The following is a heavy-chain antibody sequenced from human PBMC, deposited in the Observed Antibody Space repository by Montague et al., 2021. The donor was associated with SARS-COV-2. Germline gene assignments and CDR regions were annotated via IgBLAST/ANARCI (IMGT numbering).Heavy chain of an antibody. J-gene: IGHJ6*02. CDR1: GFSLSNARMG. Sequence: PALVKPTPTLTLTCTVSGFSLSNARMGVSWIRQPPGKALEWLAHIFSNDEKSYSTSLKSRLTISKDTSKSQVVLTMTNMDPVDTATYYCARISIAAAGYYYYCGMDVWGQGTPVTVSS. CDR2: IFSNDEK. V-gene: IGHV2-26*01. CDR3: ARISIAAAGYYYYCGMDV. D-gene: IGHD6-13*01.